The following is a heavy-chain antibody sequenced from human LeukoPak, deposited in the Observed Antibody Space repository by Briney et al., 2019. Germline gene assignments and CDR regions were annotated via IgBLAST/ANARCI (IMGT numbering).Heavy chain of an antibody. D-gene: IGHD3-22*01. CDR3: ARDLYYDSSGYYLGY. CDR1: GFTFSDYY. Sequence: PGGSLRLSCAASGFTFSDYYMSWIRQAPGKGLEWISYISSSGTTIYYADSVKGRFTISRDNAKNSLYLQMNSLRAEGTAVYYCARDLYYDSSGYYLGYWGQGTLVTVSS. J-gene: IGHJ4*02. CDR2: ISSSGTTI. V-gene: IGHV3-11*01.